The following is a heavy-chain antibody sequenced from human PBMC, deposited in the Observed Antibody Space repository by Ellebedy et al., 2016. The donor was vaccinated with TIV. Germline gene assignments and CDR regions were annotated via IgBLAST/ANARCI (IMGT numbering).Heavy chain of an antibody. V-gene: IGHV4-39*07. D-gene: IGHD3-3*01. Sequence: SETLSLXXTVSGGSIGTSTYHWGWIRQPPGKGLEWLASIYSSGRTNFNPSLKSRVTMSVDTSKNQFSLRLSSVTAADTAVYYCASGGWSGDRYFFDYWGQGTLVTVSS. CDR3: ASGGWSGDRYFFDY. CDR2: IYSSGRT. J-gene: IGHJ4*02. CDR1: GGSIGTSTYH.